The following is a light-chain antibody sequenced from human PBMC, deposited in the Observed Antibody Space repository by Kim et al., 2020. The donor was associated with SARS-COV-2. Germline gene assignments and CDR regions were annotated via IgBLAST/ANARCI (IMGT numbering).Light chain of an antibody. CDR3: QVWDSSSDHPV. Sequence: PGKTARITCGGSNIGSKSVHWYHQKPGQTPVLVIYYDSDRPAGIPERLSGANSGNTATLTISRVEAGDEADYYCQVWDSSSDHPVFGGGTQLTVL. CDR1: NIGSKS. J-gene: IGLJ3*02. V-gene: IGLV3-21*04. CDR2: YDS.